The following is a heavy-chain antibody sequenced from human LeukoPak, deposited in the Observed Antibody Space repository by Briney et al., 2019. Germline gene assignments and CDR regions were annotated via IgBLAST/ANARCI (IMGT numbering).Heavy chain of an antibody. D-gene: IGHD1/OR15-1a*01. J-gene: IGHJ4*02. CDR2: MNPNSGNT. V-gene: IGHV1-8*03. CDR1: GYTFTSYG. CDR3: ARDPINNNYFDY. Sequence: ASVKVSCKASGYTFTSYGISWVRQATGQGLEWMGWMNPNSGNTGYAQKFQGRVTITRNTSISTAYMELSSLRSEDTAVYYCARDPINNNYFDYWGQGTLVTVSS.